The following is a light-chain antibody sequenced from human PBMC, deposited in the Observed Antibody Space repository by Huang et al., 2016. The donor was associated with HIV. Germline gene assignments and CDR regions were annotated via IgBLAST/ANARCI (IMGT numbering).Light chain of an antibody. CDR2: DAA. CDR3: QLRSTWPGDT. CDR1: QTVSSY. Sequence: EIVLTQSPATLSLSPGERATLSCRASQTVSSYLAWYQHKPGQAPRHLIYDAANRATGIPARFSGSGSGTDFTLTISSLEPEDFAVYYCQLRSTWPGDTFGGGTKVEIK. V-gene: IGKV3-11*01. J-gene: IGKJ4*01.